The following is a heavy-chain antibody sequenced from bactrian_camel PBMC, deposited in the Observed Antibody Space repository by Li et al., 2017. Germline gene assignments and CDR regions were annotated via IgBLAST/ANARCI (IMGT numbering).Heavy chain of an antibody. CDR1: GYSAVRDS. CDR3: APRFGGIYECNS. J-gene: IGHJ4*01. CDR2: LYAGGGRV. Sequence: VQLVESGGGLVQPGGSLRLSCETSGYSAVRDSVAWFRQGEGKEREGVAVLYAGGGRVDYAESVKGRFTLSKDNAKNTLYLQMNSLKPEDSAMYYCAPRFGGIYECNSWGQGTQVTVS. V-gene: IGHV3S1*01.